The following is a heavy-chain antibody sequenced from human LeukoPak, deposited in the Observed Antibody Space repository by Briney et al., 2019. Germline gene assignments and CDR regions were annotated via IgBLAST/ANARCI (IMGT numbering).Heavy chain of an antibody. CDR1: GGSISSYY. D-gene: IGHD5-18*01. CDR3: ARDTYIYGSSAYYFDY. CDR2: IHTSGST. V-gene: IGHV4-4*07. J-gene: IGHJ4*02. Sequence: SETLSLTCTVSGGSISSYYWSWIRQPAGKGLEWIGRIHTSGSTNYNPSLKSRATMSVDTSKNQFSLKLSSVTAADTAVYYRARDTYIYGSSAYYFDYWAREPWSPSPQ.